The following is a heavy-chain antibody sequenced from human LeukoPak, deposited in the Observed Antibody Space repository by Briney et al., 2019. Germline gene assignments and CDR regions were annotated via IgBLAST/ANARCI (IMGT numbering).Heavy chain of an antibody. CDR3: ARRGILLWYGASPEYYFDY. J-gene: IGHJ4*02. CDR2: IYHSGST. Sequence: SETLSLTCSVSGYSISSGFYWGWIRQPPGKGLEWIGSIYHSGSTYYNPSLKSRVTISVDTSKNQFSLKLTSVTAADTAVYYFARRGILLWYGASPEYYFDYWGQGTLVTVSS. V-gene: IGHV4-38-2*02. D-gene: IGHD3-10*01. CDR1: GYSISSGFY.